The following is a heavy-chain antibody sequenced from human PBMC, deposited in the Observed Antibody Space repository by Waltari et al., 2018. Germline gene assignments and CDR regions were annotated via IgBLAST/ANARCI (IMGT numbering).Heavy chain of an antibody. Sequence: QVQLGPSGAEGEKPGSSFKFSCKASGYTFGHYAIAWVRQAPGQGLEWLGGISPIFGEQKSAQKFQGRVTITADESTSTAYMALSSLRSDDTAVYYCAISTGSDWYFDLWGRGTLVTVSS. J-gene: IGHJ2*01. CDR2: ISPIFGEQ. CDR1: GYTFGHYA. D-gene: IGHD2-8*02. V-gene: IGHV1-69*12. CDR3: AISTGSDWYFDL.